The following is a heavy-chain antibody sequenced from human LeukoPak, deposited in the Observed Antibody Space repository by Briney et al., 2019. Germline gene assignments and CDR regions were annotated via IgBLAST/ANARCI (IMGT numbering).Heavy chain of an antibody. V-gene: IGHV1-8*01. D-gene: IGHD3-22*01. J-gene: IGHJ4*02. CDR2: MNPNSGNT. Sequence: ASVKVSCKASGYTFTSYDINWVRQATGQGLEWMGWMNPNSGNTGYAQKFQGRVTMTRNTSISTAYMELSSLRAEDTAVYYCAKDFDYYDSSGYYRGGYYFDYWGQGTLVTVSS. CDR3: AKDFDYYDSSGYYRGGYYFDY. CDR1: GYTFTSYD.